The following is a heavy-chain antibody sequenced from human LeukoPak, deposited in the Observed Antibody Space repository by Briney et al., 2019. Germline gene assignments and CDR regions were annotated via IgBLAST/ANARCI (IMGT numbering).Heavy chain of an antibody. D-gene: IGHD3-3*01. CDR3: ARHSGFLEWLFKANWFDP. V-gene: IGHV4-59*08. CDR1: GGSISSYY. CDR2: IYYSGST. J-gene: IGHJ5*02. Sequence: SETLSLTCTVSGGSISSYYWSWIRQPPGKGLEWIGYIYYSGSTNYNPSLKSRVTISVDTSKNQFSLKLSSVTAADTAVYYCARHSGFLEWLFKANWFDPWGQGTLVTVSS.